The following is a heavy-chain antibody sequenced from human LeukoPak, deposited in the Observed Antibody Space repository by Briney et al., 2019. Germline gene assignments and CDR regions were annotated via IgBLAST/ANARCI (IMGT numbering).Heavy chain of an antibody. Sequence: GGSLRLYCAASGFTFSSYAMSWVRQAPGKGLEWVSAISGSGGSTYYADSVKGRFTISRDNSKHTLYLQMNSLRAEDTAVYYCAKQVAVAGNPPYFDYWGQGTLVTVSS. J-gene: IGHJ4*02. CDR3: AKQVAVAGNPPYFDY. CDR1: GFTFSSYA. V-gene: IGHV3-23*01. D-gene: IGHD6-19*01. CDR2: ISGSGGST.